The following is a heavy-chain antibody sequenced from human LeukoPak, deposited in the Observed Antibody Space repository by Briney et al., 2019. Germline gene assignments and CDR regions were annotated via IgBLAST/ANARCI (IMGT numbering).Heavy chain of an antibody. CDR1: GFTFTSSA. CDR3: AAGWVCSGGSCYYYFDY. V-gene: IGHV1-58*02. J-gene: IGHJ4*02. D-gene: IGHD2-15*01. Sequence: ASVKVSCKASGFTFTSSAMQWVRQARGQRLEWTGWIVVGSGNTNYAQKFQERVTITRDMSTSTAYMELSSLRSEDTAVYYCAAGWVCSGGSCYYYFDYWGQGTLVTVSS. CDR2: IVVGSGNT.